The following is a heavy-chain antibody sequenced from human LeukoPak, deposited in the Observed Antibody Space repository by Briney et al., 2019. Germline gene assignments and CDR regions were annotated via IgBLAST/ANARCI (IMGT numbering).Heavy chain of an antibody. D-gene: IGHD2-8*01. J-gene: IGHJ3*02. CDR1: GGSLSSSSYY. CDR3: VRADYNGGNPGSFDI. Sequence: SETLSLTCTVSGGSLSSSSYYWGWLRQPPGTGLEWIGSIYYSGSTYYNPSLKSRVTISVDTSKNQFSLTLNSVTAADTAVYYCVRADYNGGNPGSFDIWGRGTMVTVSS. CDR2: IYYSGST. V-gene: IGHV4-39*07.